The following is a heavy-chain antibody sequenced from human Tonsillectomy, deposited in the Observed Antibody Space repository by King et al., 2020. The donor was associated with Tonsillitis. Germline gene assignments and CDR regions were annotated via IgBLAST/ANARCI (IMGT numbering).Heavy chain of an antibody. CDR2: IWFDGSNT. CDR1: GFTFSAYG. CDR3: ARDLPSGSYFLSY. J-gene: IGHJ4*02. V-gene: IGHV3-33*08. D-gene: IGHD1-26*01. Sequence: VQLVESGGGVVQPGRSLRLSCAASGFTFSAYGMHWVRQAPGKGLEWVAGIWFDGSNTYYADSVKGRFTSTRANSKNTLYLPMNSLRAEDTAGYYCARDLPSGSYFLSYWGQGTLVTVSS.